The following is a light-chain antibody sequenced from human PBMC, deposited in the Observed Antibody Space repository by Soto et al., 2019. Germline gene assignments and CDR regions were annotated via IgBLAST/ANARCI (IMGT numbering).Light chain of an antibody. V-gene: IGKV3-15*01. CDR2: SAS. CDR3: QEYNTWPWT. J-gene: IGKJ1*01. Sequence: EVMMTQSPATLSVSPGERATLSXRASQSVGIKLAWYQQKPGQAPRLLMYSASTRATGIAARFSGGGSGTDFTLTISSLQSEDFAVYYCQEYNTWPWTFGQGTKVDIK. CDR1: QSVGIK.